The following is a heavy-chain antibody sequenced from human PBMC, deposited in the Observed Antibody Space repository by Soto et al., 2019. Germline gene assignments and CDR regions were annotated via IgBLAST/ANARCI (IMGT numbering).Heavy chain of an antibody. J-gene: IGHJ4*02. D-gene: IGHD1-1*01. CDR1: GFTFSAPY. CDR2: ISGNGATT. V-gene: IGHV3-11*04. Sequence: PGGSLRLSCIASGFTFSAPYMTWIRQAPGKGLEWVSKISGNGATTFYADSVRGRFSISRDNAKSSLYLQISSLRGDDTATYYCVKSGDNYNLLDYWGQGTPVTVSS. CDR3: VKSGDNYNLLDY.